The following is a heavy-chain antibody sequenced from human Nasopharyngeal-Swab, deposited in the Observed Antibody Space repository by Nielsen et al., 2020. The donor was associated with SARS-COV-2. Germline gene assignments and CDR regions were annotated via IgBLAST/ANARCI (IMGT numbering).Heavy chain of an antibody. CDR3: ASDLSGRDDN. Sequence: GESLKISCVASGFTFRNYWMHWVRQAPGKGLEWVSRSNEDGSITSYADSVKGRFAISRDNAKNTLYLQMNSLRAEDTAVYFCASDLSGRDDNWGQGTLVTVAA. D-gene: IGHD6-19*01. J-gene: IGHJ4*02. CDR2: SNEDGSIT. CDR1: GFTFRNYW. V-gene: IGHV3-74*01.